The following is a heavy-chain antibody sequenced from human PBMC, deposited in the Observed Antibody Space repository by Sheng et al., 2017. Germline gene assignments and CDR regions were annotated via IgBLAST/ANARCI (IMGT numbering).Heavy chain of an antibody. V-gene: IGHV3-66*01. J-gene: IGHJ4*02. CDR1: GFRFNDYY. CDR2: IYSGGTT. D-gene: IGHD3-16*01. CDR3: TGTTEGAY. Sequence: VQLVESGGGLVKPGGSLRLSCAASGFRFNDYYMNWIRQAPGKGLEWISLIYSGGTTKYADSVRGRFTISRDSSKNTLYLQMNSLRAEDTAVYYCTGTTEGAYWGQGALVTVSS.